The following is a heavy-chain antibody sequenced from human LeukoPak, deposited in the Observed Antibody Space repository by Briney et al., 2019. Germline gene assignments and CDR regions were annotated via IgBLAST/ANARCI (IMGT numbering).Heavy chain of an antibody. CDR1: SYSISSGYY. CDR3: ATVGLAAAGVY. D-gene: IGHD6-13*01. V-gene: IGHV4-38-2*02. J-gene: IGHJ4*02. CDR2: IYHSGST. Sequence: PSETLSLTCTVSSYSISSGYYWGWIRQPPGKELEWIGSIYHSGSTYYNPSLKSRVTISVDTSKNQFSLKLTSVTAADTAVYYCATVGLAAAGVYWGQGTLVTVSS.